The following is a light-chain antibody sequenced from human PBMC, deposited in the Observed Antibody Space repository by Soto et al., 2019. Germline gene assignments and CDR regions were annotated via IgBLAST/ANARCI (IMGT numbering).Light chain of an antibody. V-gene: IGLV1-47*01. J-gene: IGLJ1*01. Sequence: QSVLTQPPSASGTPGQRVTISCSGRSSNIGSNYVYWYQQLPGTAPKLLMYRNNQRPSGVPDRFSGSKSGTSASLAISGLRSEDDSDYYSASWDDNLNAFHVFGTGTEVTDL. CDR3: ASWDDNLNAFHV. CDR1: SSNIGSNY. CDR2: RNN.